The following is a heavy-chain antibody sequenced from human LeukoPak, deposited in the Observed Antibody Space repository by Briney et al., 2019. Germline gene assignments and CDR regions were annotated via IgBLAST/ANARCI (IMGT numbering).Heavy chain of an antibody. V-gene: IGHV4-34*01. CDR3: ARVLSIVVVPGANFWFDP. CDR2: VNHSGST. J-gene: IGHJ5*02. CDR1: GGSFSGYY. Sequence: PSETMSLTCAVYGGSFSGYYWSWIRQPPGKGLEWIGDVNHSGSTNYNPSLKSRVAISVDTSKNQFSLKLSSVTAADTAVYHCARVLSIVVVPGANFWFDPWGQGTLVTVSS. D-gene: IGHD2-2*01.